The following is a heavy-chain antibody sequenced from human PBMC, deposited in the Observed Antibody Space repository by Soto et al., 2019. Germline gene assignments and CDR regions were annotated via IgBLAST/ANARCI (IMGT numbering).Heavy chain of an antibody. CDR3: LESVVAVPLDY. J-gene: IGHJ4*02. D-gene: IGHD2-15*01. Sequence: PGGSLRLSCAASGFTFSSYAMSWVRQAPGKELEWVSAISGSGGSTYYADSVKGRFTTSRDNSKNTLYLQMNSLRAEDIAVYYCLESVVAVPLDYWGQGTLVTVSS. CDR1: GFTFSSYA. V-gene: IGHV3-23*01. CDR2: ISGSGGST.